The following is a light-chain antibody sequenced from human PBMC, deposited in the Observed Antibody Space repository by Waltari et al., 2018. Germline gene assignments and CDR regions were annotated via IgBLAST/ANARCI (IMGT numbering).Light chain of an antibody. J-gene: IGLJ2*01. CDR1: SSDIGAGYD. CDR2: GNS. CDR3: QSYDSSLSLI. Sequence: QSVLTQPPSVSGAHGQRVTISCTGSSSDIGAGYDVHWYQQLPGTAPKLLIYGNSHRPSGVPDRFSASKSGPSASLDIAGLQAEDEADYYCQSYDSSLSLIFGGGTRLTVL. V-gene: IGLV1-40*01.